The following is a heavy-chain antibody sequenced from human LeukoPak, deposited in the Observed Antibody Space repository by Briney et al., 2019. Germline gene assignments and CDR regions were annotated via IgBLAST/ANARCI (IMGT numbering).Heavy chain of an antibody. V-gene: IGHV4-34*01. CDR3: ARDLWYYDFWSGHLAFDC. CDR2: INHSGST. D-gene: IGHD3-3*01. Sequence: SETLSLTCAVYGGSFSGYYWSWIRQPPGKGLEWIGEINHSGSTNYNPSLKSRVTISVDTSKNQFSLKLSSVTAADTAVYYCARDLWYYDFWSGHLAFDCWGQGTLVTVSS. J-gene: IGHJ4*02. CDR1: GGSFSGYY.